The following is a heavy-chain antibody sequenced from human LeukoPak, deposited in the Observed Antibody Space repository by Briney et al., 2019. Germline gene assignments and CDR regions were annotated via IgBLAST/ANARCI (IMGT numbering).Heavy chain of an antibody. CDR2: IYYNGGT. V-gene: IGHV4-59*01. CDR3: ARGAYYDTRGADY. Sequence: SETLSLTCTVSGGSLSNYYWSWIRQPPGKGLEWIGYIYYNGGTNYNPSLKSRVTLSVDTSKNQFSLKLRSVTAADTAVYYCARGAYYDTRGADYWGQGTLVTVSS. D-gene: IGHD3-22*01. CDR1: GGSLSNYY. J-gene: IGHJ4*02.